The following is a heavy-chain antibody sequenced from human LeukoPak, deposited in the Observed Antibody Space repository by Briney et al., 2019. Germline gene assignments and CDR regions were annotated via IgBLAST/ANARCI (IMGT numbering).Heavy chain of an antibody. CDR2: INWNGGST. Sequence: PGGSRRLSCAASGFTFDDYGMSWVRQAPGKGLEWVSGINWNGGSTGYADSVKGRFTISRDNAKNSLYLQMNSLRAEDTALYYCARASTYYYDSSLQHWGQGTLVTVSS. CDR3: ARASTYYYDSSLQH. J-gene: IGHJ1*01. V-gene: IGHV3-20*04. CDR1: GFTFDDYG. D-gene: IGHD3-22*01.